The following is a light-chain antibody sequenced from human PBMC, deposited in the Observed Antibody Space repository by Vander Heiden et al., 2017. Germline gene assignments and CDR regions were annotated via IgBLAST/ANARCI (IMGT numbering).Light chain of an antibody. J-gene: IGKJ4*01. CDR2: DAS. Sequence: EVVLTQSPATLSLSPRERATLSCRASQTIGTYLAWYQQKPGQAPRLLSADASNRATGIPTRFSGSGSGTDFTLTINSLETEDFAVYYCQQRSHWLTFGGGTKVEIK. CDR1: QTIGTY. CDR3: QQRSHWLT. V-gene: IGKV3-11*01.